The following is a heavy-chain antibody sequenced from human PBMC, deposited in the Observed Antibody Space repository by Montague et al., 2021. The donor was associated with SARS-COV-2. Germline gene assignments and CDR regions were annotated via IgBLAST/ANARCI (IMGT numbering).Heavy chain of an antibody. V-gene: IGHV4-34*01. Sequence: SETLSLTCALYGGSFSGYYWSWIRQPPGKGLEWIGEINHSGSTNYNPSLKSRVTISVDTSKNQFSLKLSSVTAADTAVYYCARGRYSSSWYGERRNWFDPWGQGTLVTVSS. CDR1: GGSFSGYY. J-gene: IGHJ5*02. CDR2: INHSGST. D-gene: IGHD6-13*01. CDR3: ARGRYSSSWYGERRNWFDP.